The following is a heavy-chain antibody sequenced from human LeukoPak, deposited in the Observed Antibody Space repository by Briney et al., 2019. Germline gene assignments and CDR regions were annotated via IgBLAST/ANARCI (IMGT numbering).Heavy chain of an antibody. CDR2: ISYDGSNK. CDR1: GFTFSSYA. Sequence: GGSLRLSCAASGFTFSSYAMHWVRQAPGKGLEWVAVISYDGSNKYYADSVKDRFTISRDNSKNTLYLRTNSLRVEDTAMYYCTKTGGPWDWGQGTLVTVSS. J-gene: IGHJ4*02. CDR3: TKTGGPWD. D-gene: IGHD7-27*01. V-gene: IGHV3-30-3*02.